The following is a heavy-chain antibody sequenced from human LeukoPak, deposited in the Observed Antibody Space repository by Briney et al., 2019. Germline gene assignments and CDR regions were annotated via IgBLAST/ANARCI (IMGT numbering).Heavy chain of an antibody. CDR3: AKDGDGGYCSSTSCLIYFDY. Sequence: PGGSLRLSCAASGFTLSSYWMSWVRQAPGKGLEWVANIKQDGSEEYYVDSVKGRFTISRDNAKNTLYLQMNSLRAEDTAVYYCAKDGDGGYCSSTSCLIYFDYWGQGTLVTVSS. D-gene: IGHD2-2*01. J-gene: IGHJ4*02. V-gene: IGHV3-7*03. CDR2: IKQDGSEE. CDR1: GFTLSSYW.